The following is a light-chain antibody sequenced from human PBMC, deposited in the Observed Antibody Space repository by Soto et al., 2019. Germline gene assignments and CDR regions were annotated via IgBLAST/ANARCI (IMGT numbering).Light chain of an antibody. J-gene: IGKJ2*01. CDR2: DAS. CDR1: QSVSSY. Sequence: EIVLTQSPATLSLSPGERATLSCRASQSVSSYLAWYQQKPGQAPRLLIYDASNRATGIPARFSGSGSGTDVTRTISSLEPEDFAVDYCQQRSNWPPYTFGQGTKLEIK. V-gene: IGKV3-11*01. CDR3: QQRSNWPPYT.